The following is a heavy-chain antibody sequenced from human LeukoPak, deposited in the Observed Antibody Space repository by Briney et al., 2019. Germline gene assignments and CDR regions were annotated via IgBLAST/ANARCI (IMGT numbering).Heavy chain of an antibody. CDR1: GGSSSRYD. Sequence: PSGTLSLTCTVSGGSSSRYDWISIRQPPGKGLEWIGYIYYSGSTNYNPSLKSRVTISVDTSKNQFSLKVSSVTAADTAVYYCASNYYGSGSLDYWGQGNLVTVSS. CDR3: ASNYYGSGSLDY. D-gene: IGHD3-10*01. J-gene: IGHJ4*02. V-gene: IGHV4-59*08. CDR2: IYYSGST.